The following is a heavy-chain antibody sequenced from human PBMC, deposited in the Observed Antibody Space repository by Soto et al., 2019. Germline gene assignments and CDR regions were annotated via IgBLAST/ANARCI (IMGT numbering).Heavy chain of an antibody. CDR1: GGSISSIRYY. J-gene: IGHJ5*02. CDR3: ARGVTGRFDP. D-gene: IGHD2-21*02. CDR2: IYYSGST. Sequence: SETLSLTCTVSGGSISSIRYYWGWIRQPPGKGLEWIGSIYYSGSTYYNPSLKSRVTISVDTSKNQFSLKLSSVTAADTAVYYCARGVTGRFDPWGQGTLVTVSS. V-gene: IGHV4-39*07.